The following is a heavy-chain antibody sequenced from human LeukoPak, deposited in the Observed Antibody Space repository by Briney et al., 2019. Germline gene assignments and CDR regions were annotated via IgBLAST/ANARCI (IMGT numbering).Heavy chain of an antibody. Sequence: PSETLSLTCTVSGGSISSYYWSWIRQPPGKGLEWIGYIYYSGSTNYNPSLKSRVTISVDTSKNQFSLKLSSVTAADTAVYYCARVNYGSGTISPWGQGTLVTVSS. CDR2: IYYSGST. V-gene: IGHV4-59*01. D-gene: IGHD3-10*01. J-gene: IGHJ5*02. CDR1: GGSISSYY. CDR3: ARVNYGSGTISP.